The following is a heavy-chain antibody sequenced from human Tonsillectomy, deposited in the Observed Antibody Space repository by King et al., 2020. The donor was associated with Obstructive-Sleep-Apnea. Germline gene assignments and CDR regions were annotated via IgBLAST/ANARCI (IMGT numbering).Heavy chain of an antibody. CDR3: ARTADGSSVWHDVGRSWLDP. V-gene: IGHV1-18*04. CDR1: GYTFSSYS. J-gene: IGHJ5*02. CDR2: VSASDNNR. D-gene: IGHD6-19*01. Sequence: QLVQSGAEVRKPGASVKVSCKASGYTFSSYSVTWVRQAPGQGVEWMGWVSASDNNRKYAQKFQGRVTMTTHTSTSTAYMELRGLRSDDPAMYYCARTADGSSVWHDVGRSWLDPWGQGTLVTVSS.